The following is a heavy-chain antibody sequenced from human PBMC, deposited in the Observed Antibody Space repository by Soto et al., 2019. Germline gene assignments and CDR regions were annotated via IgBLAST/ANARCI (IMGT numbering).Heavy chain of an antibody. J-gene: IGHJ3*01. CDR1: GFTFSTYS. CDR2: ISGSGNYT. Sequence: PGGSLRLSCAASGFTFSTYSMNWVRQAPGKGLEWVSSISGSGNYTHYADFLRGRFTISRDNAKTSLYLQMNSLRAEDTAVYFCGKDPNGDYVGGFEFWGPGTMVTVSS. V-gene: IGHV3-21*04. CDR3: GKDPNGDYVGGFEF. D-gene: IGHD4-17*01.